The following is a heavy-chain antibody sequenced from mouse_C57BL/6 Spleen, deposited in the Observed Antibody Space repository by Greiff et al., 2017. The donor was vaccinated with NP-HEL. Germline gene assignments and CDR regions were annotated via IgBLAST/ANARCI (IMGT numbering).Heavy chain of an antibody. CDR3: ARLGYYYGSSYERYFDY. J-gene: IGHJ2*01. D-gene: IGHD1-1*01. CDR2: IDPSDSYT. CDR1: GYTFTSYW. Sequence: VQLQQPGAELVKPGASVKLSCKASGYTFTSYWMQWVKQRPGQGLEWIGEIDPSDSYTNYNQKFKGKATLTVDTSSSTAYMQLSSLTSEDSAVYYCARLGYYYGSSYERYFDYWGQGTTLTVSS. V-gene: IGHV1-50*01.